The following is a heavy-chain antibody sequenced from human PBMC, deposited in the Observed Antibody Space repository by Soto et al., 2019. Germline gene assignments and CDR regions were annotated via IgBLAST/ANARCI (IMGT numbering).Heavy chain of an antibody. CDR2: ISSNGII. V-gene: IGHV4-4*07. CDR1: GASIRSYY. D-gene: IGHD2-2*01. CDR3: ARDNFRYCSSTSCLGRPILWNYYYYGMDV. Sequence: NPSETLSLTCSLFGASIRSYYWTWVRQPAGQALEWIGLISSNGIINYNPSLKSRVTISVDTSKNQFSLKLSSVTAADTAVYYCARDNFRYCSSTSCLGRPILWNYYYYGMDVWGQGTTVTVSS. J-gene: IGHJ6*02.